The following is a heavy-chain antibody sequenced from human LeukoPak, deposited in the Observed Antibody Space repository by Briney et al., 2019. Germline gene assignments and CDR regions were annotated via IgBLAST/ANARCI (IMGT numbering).Heavy chain of an antibody. CDR1: GGSFSGYY. J-gene: IGHJ4*02. CDR2: INHRGST. V-gene: IGHV4-34*01. Sequence: PSETLSLTCAVYGGSFSGYYWSWIRQPPGKGLEWIGEINHRGSTNYNPSLKSRVTISVDTSKNQFSLKLSSVTAADTAVYYCARGRLGVVDYWGQGTLVTVSS. D-gene: IGHD7-27*01. CDR3: ARGRLGVVDY.